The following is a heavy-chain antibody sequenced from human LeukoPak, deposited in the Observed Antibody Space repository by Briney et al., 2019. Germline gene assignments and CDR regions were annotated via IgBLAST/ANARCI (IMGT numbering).Heavy chain of an antibody. CDR3: AKSDYYGASDY. V-gene: IGHV4-59*01. CDR1: AGSISLYNTYY. CDR2: IYYSGST. Sequence: TSETLSLTCTVSAGSISLYNTYYWNWIRQSPGKGREWIGYIYYSGSTSYNPSLKSRVTISVDTFRNQFSLKLTSVTAADTAIYYCAKSDYYGASDYWGQGTLVTVSS. D-gene: IGHD3-10*01. J-gene: IGHJ4*02.